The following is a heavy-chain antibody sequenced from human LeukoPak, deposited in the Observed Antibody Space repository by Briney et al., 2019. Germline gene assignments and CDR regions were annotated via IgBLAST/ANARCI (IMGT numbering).Heavy chain of an antibody. CDR1: GFTFSSYE. CDR3: ARGTTMGRGIPNWFDP. Sequence: GGSLRLSCAASGFTFSSYEMNWVRQAPGKGLEWGSYISSSGSTIYYADSVKGRFTISRDNAKNSLYLQMNSLRAEDTAVYYGARGTTMGRGIPNWFDPWGQGTRVTVSS. V-gene: IGHV3-48*03. CDR2: ISSSGSTI. D-gene: IGHD3-10*01. J-gene: IGHJ5*02.